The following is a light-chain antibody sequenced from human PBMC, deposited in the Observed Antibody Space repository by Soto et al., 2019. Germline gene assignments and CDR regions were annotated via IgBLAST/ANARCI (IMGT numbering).Light chain of an antibody. CDR3: QQSYSFPT. V-gene: IGKV1-39*01. J-gene: IGKJ4*01. CDR1: QTIRNF. Sequence: DIQMTQSPSSLSASVGDRVTITCRASQTIRNFLNWYQQKPGKAPQLLIFGASNLQSGVPSRFSGNGSGTDFTLIISSLQPEDFAAYYCQQSYSFPTFGGGTKVEIK. CDR2: GAS.